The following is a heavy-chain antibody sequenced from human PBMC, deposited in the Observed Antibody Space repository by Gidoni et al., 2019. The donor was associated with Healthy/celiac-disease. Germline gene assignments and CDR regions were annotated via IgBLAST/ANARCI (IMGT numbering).Heavy chain of an antibody. Sequence: QLQLQESGPGLVKPSEPLSLTCHVSGGSISSSSYYWGWIRQPPGKGLEWIGSIYYSGSTYYNPSLKSRVTISVDTSKNQFSLKLSSVTAADTAVYYCARGLVGYCSGGSCNFDYWGQGTLVTVSS. D-gene: IGHD2-15*01. V-gene: IGHV4-39*01. J-gene: IGHJ4*02. CDR3: ARGLVGYCSGGSCNFDY. CDR2: IYYSGST. CDR1: GGSISSSSYY.